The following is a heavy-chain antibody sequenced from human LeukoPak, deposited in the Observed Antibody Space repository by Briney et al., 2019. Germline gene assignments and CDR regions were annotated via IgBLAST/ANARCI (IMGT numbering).Heavy chain of an antibody. J-gene: IGHJ3*02. Sequence: PGRSLRLSCAASGFTFSSYGMHWVRQAPGKGLEWVAVIWYDGSNKYYADSVKGRFTISRDNSKNTLYLQMNSLRAEDTAVYYCARARPGGYSPGGAFDIWGQGTMVTVSS. D-gene: IGHD5-18*01. V-gene: IGHV3-33*01. CDR3: ARARPGGYSPGGAFDI. CDR1: GFTFSSYG. CDR2: IWYDGSNK.